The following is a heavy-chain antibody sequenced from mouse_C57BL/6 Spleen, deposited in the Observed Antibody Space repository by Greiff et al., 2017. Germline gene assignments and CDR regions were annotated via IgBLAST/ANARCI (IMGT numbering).Heavy chain of an antibody. J-gene: IGHJ1*03. V-gene: IGHV1-82*01. D-gene: IGHD3-3*01. CDR3: ARSRGRGYFDV. CDR1: GYAFSSSW. Sequence: QVQLQQSGPELVKPGASVTISCKASGYAFSSSWMNWVKQRPGKGLEWIGRIYPGDGDTNYNGKFKGKATLTADKSSSTAYMQLSSLTSEDSAVYFCARSRGRGYFDVWGTGTTVTVSS. CDR2: IYPGDGDT.